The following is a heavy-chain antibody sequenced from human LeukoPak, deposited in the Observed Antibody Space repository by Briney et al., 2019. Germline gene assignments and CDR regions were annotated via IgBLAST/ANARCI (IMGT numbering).Heavy chain of an antibody. J-gene: IGHJ4*02. CDR3: ARGGCGDGYDLDY. CDR1: GFTFSSYA. Sequence: GGSLRLSCAASGFTFSSYAMHWVRQAPGKGLEWVAVISYDGSNKYYADSVKGRFTISSDNSKSTLYLQMNSLRAEDTAVYYCARGGCGDGYDLDYWGQGTLVTVSS. D-gene: IGHD5-24*01. CDR2: ISYDGSNK. V-gene: IGHV3-30*01.